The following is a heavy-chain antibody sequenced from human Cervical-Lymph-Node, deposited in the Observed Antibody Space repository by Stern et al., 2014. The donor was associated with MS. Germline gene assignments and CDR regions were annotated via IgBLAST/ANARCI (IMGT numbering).Heavy chain of an antibody. CDR1: GGSISSAGYY. D-gene: IGHD3-3*01. CDR2: ISYSGST. J-gene: IGHJ4*02. CDR3: ARGNYGVVSLYYFDY. Sequence: VQLVESGPGLVKPSQTLSLTCTVSGGSISSAGYYWSWVRQHPGKGLEWIGYISYSGSTYYNPSLKSRVTISVDTSKNQFSLKLTSVTAADTAVYYCARGNYGVVSLYYFDYWGQGTLVTVSS. V-gene: IGHV4-31*03.